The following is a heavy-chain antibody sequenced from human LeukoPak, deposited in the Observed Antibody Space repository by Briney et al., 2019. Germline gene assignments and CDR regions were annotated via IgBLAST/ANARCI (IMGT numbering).Heavy chain of an antibody. D-gene: IGHD6-19*01. Sequence: SGTLSLTCAVYGGSFSGYSWSWIRQPPGKGLEWIGDINHSGRTNYNPSLKSRVTISVDTSKNQFSLKLSSVTAADTAVYYCARARRIAVAGTSYYYYGMDVWGQGTTVTVSS. CDR3: ARARRIAVAGTSYYYYGMDV. J-gene: IGHJ6*02. V-gene: IGHV4-34*01. CDR1: GGSFSGYS. CDR2: INHSGRT.